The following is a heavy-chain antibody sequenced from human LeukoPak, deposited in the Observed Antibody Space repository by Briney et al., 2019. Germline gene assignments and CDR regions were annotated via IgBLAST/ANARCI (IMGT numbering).Heavy chain of an antibody. D-gene: IGHD2-2*01. CDR1: GGSISNSGYF. Sequence: SETLSLTCTVSGGSISNSGYFWGWIRQPPGKGLEWIGWIHYSGSTTYNPSLKSRVAISVDTSKNQFSLKLSSVTAADTAVYYCARQAYCSSDSCNPFDYWGPGTLITVSS. V-gene: IGHV4-39*07. CDR3: ARQAYCSSDSCNPFDY. CDR2: IHYSGST. J-gene: IGHJ4*02.